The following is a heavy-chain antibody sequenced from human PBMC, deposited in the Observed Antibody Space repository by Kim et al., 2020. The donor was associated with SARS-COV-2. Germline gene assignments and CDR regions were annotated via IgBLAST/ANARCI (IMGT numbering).Heavy chain of an antibody. J-gene: IGHJ4*02. CDR2: INSSGGYI. CDR1: GFTFSSYS. D-gene: IGHD6-19*01. V-gene: IGHV3-21*01. Sequence: GGSLRLSCAASGFTFSSYSMNWVRQAPGKGLEWVSSINSSGGYIYYADSVKGRFTISRDNANNSLYLQMNSLRAEDTAVYYCERIAVGGTEDYWGQGTLVTVTS. CDR3: ERIAVGGTEDY.